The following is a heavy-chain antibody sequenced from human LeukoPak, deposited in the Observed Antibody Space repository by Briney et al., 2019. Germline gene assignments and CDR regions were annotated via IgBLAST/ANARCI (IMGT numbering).Heavy chain of an antibody. D-gene: IGHD2-15*01. CDR1: GFTFSGFA. V-gene: IGHV3-23*01. CDR3: GKGRAVVGAAGPDH. J-gene: IGHJ4*02. Sequence: AGGSLRLSCVGSGFTFSGFAMIWVRQTPGKGLEWVSSISAGSTNTYYADSVKGRFTISRDNSKNTLYLQMSSLRAEDTAIYYCGKGRAVVGAAGPDHWGQGTLVTVSS. CDR2: ISAGSTNT.